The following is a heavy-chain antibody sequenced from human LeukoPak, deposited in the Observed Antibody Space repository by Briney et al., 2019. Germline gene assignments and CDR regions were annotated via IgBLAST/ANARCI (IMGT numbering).Heavy chain of an antibody. J-gene: IGHJ4*02. CDR2: INSDGSST. Sequence: GGSLRLSCAASGFTFNTHYMHWVRQAPGKGLVWVSRINSDGSSTSYADSVKGRFIISRDNAKNTLYLQMNSLRVEDTAVYYCTTEDVGATAARDWGQGILVTVSS. V-gene: IGHV3-74*01. CDR3: TTEDVGATAARD. CDR1: GFTFNTHY. D-gene: IGHD1-26*01.